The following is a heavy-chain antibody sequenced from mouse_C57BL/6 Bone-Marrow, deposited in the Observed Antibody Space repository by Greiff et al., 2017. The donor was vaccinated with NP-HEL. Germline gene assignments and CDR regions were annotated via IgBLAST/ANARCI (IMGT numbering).Heavy chain of an antibody. V-gene: IGHV5-16*01. J-gene: IGHJ3*01. D-gene: IGHD4-1*01. Sequence: EVKLVESEGGLVQPGSSMKLSCTASGFTFSDYYMAWVRQVPEKGLEWVANINYDGSSTYYLDSLKSRFIISRDNAKNILYLQMSSLKSEDTATYYCASGGETGLFAYWGQGTLVTVSA. CDR3: ASGGETGLFAY. CDR1: GFTFSDYY. CDR2: INYDGSST.